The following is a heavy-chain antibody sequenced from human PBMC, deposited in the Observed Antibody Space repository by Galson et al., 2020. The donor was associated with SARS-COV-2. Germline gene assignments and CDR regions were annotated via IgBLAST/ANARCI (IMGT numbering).Heavy chain of an antibody. CDR3: ARLVETLTPSYYYYGMDV. J-gene: IGHJ6*02. CDR1: GGSFSGYY. V-gene: IGHV4-34*01. D-gene: IGHD3-16*02. CDR2: INHSGST. Sequence: SETLSLTCAVYGGSFSGYYWSWIRQPPGKGLEWIGEINHSGSTNYNPSLKSRVTISVDTSKNQFSLKLSSVTAADTAVYYCARLVETLTPSYYYYGMDVWGQGTTVTVSS.